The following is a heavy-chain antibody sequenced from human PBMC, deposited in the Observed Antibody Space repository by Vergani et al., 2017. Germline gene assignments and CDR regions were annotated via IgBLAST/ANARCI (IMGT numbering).Heavy chain of an antibody. J-gene: IGHJ2*01. D-gene: IGHD3-22*01. Sequence: QVQLVESGGGVVQPGRSLRLSCAASGFTFSNYGMHWVRQAPGKGLGWVAVIWFDGSNKYYADSVKGRFTISRDNSKNTLYLQMNSLRAEDTAVYYCASANYDSSGYYFANYWXFDLWGRGTLVTVAS. CDR3: ASANYDSSGYYFANYWXFDL. CDR1: GFTFSNYG. CDR2: IWFDGSNK. V-gene: IGHV3-33*01.